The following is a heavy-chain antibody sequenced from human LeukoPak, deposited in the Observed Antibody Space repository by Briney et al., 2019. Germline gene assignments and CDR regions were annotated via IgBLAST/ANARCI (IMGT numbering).Heavy chain of an antibody. CDR3: TRDRSWFGELYSNWFDP. V-gene: IGHV3-49*03. CDR1: GFTFGDYA. CDR2: IRSKAYGGTT. Sequence: PGGSLRLSCTDSGFTFGDYAMSWFRQAPGRGRERVGFIRSKAYGGTTEYAASVKGRFTISRDDSKSIAYLQMNSLKTEDTAVYYCTRDRSWFGELYSNWFDPWGQGTLVTVSS. J-gene: IGHJ5*02. D-gene: IGHD3-10*01.